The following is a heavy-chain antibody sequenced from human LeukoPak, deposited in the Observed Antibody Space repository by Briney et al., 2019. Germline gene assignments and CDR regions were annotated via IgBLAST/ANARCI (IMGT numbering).Heavy chain of an antibody. CDR2: IKSKIDGGTT. V-gene: IGHV3-15*05. CDR1: GFTFSDAW. D-gene: IGHD3-3*01. J-gene: IGHJ4*02. Sequence: GGSLRLSCAASGFTFSDAWMSWVRQTPGKGLEWVGHIKSKIDGGTTDYAAPAKGRFTISRDNSKNTLYLQMSSLRAEDTAVYYCVNSHPQYTIFGVSLDYWGQGTLVTVSS. CDR3: VNSHPQYTIFGVSLDY.